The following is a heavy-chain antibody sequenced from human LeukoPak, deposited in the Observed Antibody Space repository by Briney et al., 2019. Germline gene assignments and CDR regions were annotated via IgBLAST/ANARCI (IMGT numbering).Heavy chain of an antibody. CDR1: GYTFTGYY. D-gene: IGHD6-13*01. CDR3: ARDYPLKQNWFDP. CDR2: ISAYNGNT. V-gene: IGHV1-18*04. J-gene: IGHJ5*02. Sequence: ASVKVSCKASGYTFTGYYMHWVRQAPGQGLEWMGWISAYNGNTNYAQKLQGRVTMTTDTSTSTAYMELRSLRSDDTAVYYCARDYPLKQNWFDPWGQGTLVTVSS.